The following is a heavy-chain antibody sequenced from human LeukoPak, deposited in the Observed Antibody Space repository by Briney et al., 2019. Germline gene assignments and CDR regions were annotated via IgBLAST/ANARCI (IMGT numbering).Heavy chain of an antibody. Sequence: SETLSLTCVVSGDSVSSLNYYWGWIRQPPGKGLEWIGTTHYSGNTYYNPSLKSRVIISLDTSKNQFSLRLNSVTAADTAVYYCAREGAYRTYGDYSPFDFWGQGTLVTVSS. J-gene: IGHJ5*01. CDR3: AREGAYRTYGDYSPFDF. V-gene: IGHV4-39*07. D-gene: IGHD4-17*01. CDR1: GDSVSSLNYY. CDR2: THYSGNT.